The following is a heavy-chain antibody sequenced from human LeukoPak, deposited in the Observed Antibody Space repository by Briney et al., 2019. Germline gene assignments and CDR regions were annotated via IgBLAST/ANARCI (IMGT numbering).Heavy chain of an antibody. V-gene: IGHV3-30*18. D-gene: IGHD6-13*01. CDR3: VKDRSGAAAGIRLDS. CDR1: GFTFSYFG. CDR2: ISYDGSKK. J-gene: IGHJ4*02. Sequence: PGKSLRLSCAASGFTFSYFGMHWVRQAPGKGLEWVAVISYDGSKKYYAESVKGRFTISRDNSKSMLYLQMNRLRADDKALYYCVKDRSGAAAGIRLDSWGQGTLVTVSS.